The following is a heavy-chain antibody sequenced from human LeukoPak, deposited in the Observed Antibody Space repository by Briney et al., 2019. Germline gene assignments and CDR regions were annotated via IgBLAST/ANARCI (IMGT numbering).Heavy chain of an antibody. CDR3: AKSTYYYGSGEGSNYWYFDL. Sequence: ASVKVSCKTSGGTFSRFAISWVRQAPGQGLEWMGGIIPIFGPANYAQKFQGRVTITADESTSTAYMELSSLRSENTALYYCAKSTYYYGSGEGSNYWYFDLWGRGTLVTVSS. J-gene: IGHJ2*01. D-gene: IGHD3-10*01. CDR2: IIPIFGPA. CDR1: GGTFSRFA. V-gene: IGHV1-69*13.